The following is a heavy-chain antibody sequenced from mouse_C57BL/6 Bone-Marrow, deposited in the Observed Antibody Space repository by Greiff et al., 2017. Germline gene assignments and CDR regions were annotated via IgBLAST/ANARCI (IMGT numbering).Heavy chain of an antibody. Sequence: VQLQESGAELVRPGASVTLSCKASGYTFTDYEMHWVKQTPVHGLEWIGAIDPETGGTAYNQKFKGKAILTADKSSSTAYMELRSLTSEDSAVYYCTRDHSNVIVYAMDYWGQGTSVTVSS. V-gene: IGHV1-15*01. CDR2: IDPETGGT. D-gene: IGHD2-5*01. CDR1: GYTFTDYE. J-gene: IGHJ4*01. CDR3: TRDHSNVIVYAMDY.